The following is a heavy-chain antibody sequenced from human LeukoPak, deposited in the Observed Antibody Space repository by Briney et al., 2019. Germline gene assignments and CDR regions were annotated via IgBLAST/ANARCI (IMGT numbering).Heavy chain of an antibody. V-gene: IGHV3-23*01. CDR1: GFTFSSYA. CDR2: ISGNGATT. J-gene: IGHJ4*02. Sequence: TGGSLRLSCAASGFTFSSYAMSWVRQAPGKGLEWVSAISGNGATTYYPDSEKGRFTISRDNSKNMLYLQVNSLRADDTAKYYCAKRDSSGYYYFDYWGQGTLVTVSS. CDR3: AKRDSSGYYYFDY. D-gene: IGHD3-22*01.